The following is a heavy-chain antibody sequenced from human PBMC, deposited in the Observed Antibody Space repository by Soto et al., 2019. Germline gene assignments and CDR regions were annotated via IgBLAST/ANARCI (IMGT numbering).Heavy chain of an antibody. Sequence: QLQLQESGSGLVKPSQTLSLTCAVSGGSISSGGYSWSWIRQPPGKGLEWIGYIYHSGSNYYNPSLKSRVTISVDRSKNQLSLKLNSVTAADTAVYYCARVMAATDTISVWLDPWGQGTLVTVSS. CDR3: ARVMAATDTISVWLDP. J-gene: IGHJ5*02. CDR1: GGSISSGGYS. V-gene: IGHV4-30-2*01. D-gene: IGHD6-13*01. CDR2: IYHSGSN.